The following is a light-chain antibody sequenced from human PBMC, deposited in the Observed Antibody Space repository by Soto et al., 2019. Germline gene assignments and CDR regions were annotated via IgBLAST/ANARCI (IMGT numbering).Light chain of an antibody. V-gene: IGKV1-39*01. CDR3: QQRYSTPFT. CDR2: AAS. CDR1: QSISSY. J-gene: IGKJ3*01. Sequence: DIQMTQSPSSLSASVGDRVTITCRASQSISSYLNWYQQKPGKAPKLLIYAASSLQSGVPSRFSGSGSGTDFSLTIRSLQAEDFATYYCQQRYSTPFTFGPGTKVDIK.